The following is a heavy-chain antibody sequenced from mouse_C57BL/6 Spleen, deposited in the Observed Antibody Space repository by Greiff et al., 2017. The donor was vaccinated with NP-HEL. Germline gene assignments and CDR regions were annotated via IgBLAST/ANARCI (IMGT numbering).Heavy chain of an antibody. CDR3: ARAAYSRNYPSGWYAMDY. J-gene: IGHJ4*01. Sequence: VQLQQPGAELVMPGASVKLSCKASGYTFTSYWMHWVKQRPGQGLEWIGGIDPSDSYTNYNQKFKGKSTLTVDKSSRTAYMQLSSLTSEDSAVYYSARAAYSRNYPSGWYAMDYWGQGTSVTVAS. V-gene: IGHV1-69*01. CDR2: IDPSDSYT. D-gene: IGHD2-5*01. CDR1: GYTFTSYW.